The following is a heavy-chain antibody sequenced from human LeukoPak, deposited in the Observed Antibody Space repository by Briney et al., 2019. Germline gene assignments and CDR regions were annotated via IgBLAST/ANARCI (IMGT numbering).Heavy chain of an antibody. CDR3: ARDGMIVVPGGAFDI. D-gene: IGHD3-22*01. V-gene: IGHV3-66*01. CDR2: IYSGGST. CDR1: GFTVSSNY. Sequence: GGSLRLSCAASGFTVSSNYMSWVRQAPGKGLEWVSVIYSGGSTYYADSVKGRFTISGDNSKNTLYLQMNSLRAEDTAVYYCARDGMIVVPGGAFDIWGQGTMVTVSS. J-gene: IGHJ3*02.